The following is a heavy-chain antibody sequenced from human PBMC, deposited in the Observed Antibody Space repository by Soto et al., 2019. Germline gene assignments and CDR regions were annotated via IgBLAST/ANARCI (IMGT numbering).Heavy chain of an antibody. Sequence: GGSLRLSCAVAGFNVMSYWMSWVRQAPGKGLEWVASVKEDGSELYYLHSVRGRFSISRDSAGNALHLTMNYLSAEDTGVYFCARDIGFDYVNWGQGIPVTVSS. J-gene: IGHJ4*02. D-gene: IGHD3-16*01. CDR3: ARDIGFDYVN. CDR1: GFNVMSYW. V-gene: IGHV3-7*01. CDR2: VKEDGSEL.